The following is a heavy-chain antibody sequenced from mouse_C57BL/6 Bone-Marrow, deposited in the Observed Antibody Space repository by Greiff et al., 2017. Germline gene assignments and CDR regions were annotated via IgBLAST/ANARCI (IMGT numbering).Heavy chain of an antibody. Sequence: QVQLQQSGPGLVAPSQSLSITCTVSGFSLTSYGVHWVRQPPGKGLEWLVVIWSDGSTTYNSALKSRLSISKDNSKSKVFLKMNSLQTDDTAMYYCARHKGGNYGSSFYAMDYWGQGTSVTVSS. J-gene: IGHJ4*01. CDR3: ARHKGGNYGSSFYAMDY. V-gene: IGHV2-6-1*01. CDR1: GFSLTSYG. D-gene: IGHD1-1*01. CDR2: IWSDGST.